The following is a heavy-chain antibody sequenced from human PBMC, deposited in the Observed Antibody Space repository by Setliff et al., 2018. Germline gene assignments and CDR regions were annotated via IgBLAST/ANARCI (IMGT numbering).Heavy chain of an antibody. D-gene: IGHD6-19*01. J-gene: IGHJ5*02. CDR1: GGSFSGYY. Sequence: SETLSLTCAVYGGSFSGYYWTWIRQPPGKGLEWIGEINHSGSSNYNPSLKSRVTISVDTSQNQFSLKLSSVTAADAAVYYCARRPSGVWFFNWFDPWGQGTLVTVSS. CDR2: INHSGSS. CDR3: ARRPSGVWFFNWFDP. V-gene: IGHV4-34*01.